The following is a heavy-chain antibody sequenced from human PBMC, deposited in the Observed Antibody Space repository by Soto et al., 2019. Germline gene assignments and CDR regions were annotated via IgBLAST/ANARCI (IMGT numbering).Heavy chain of an antibody. CDR1: GGSITRRSSY. V-gene: IGHV4-39*01. D-gene: IGHD3-10*01. J-gene: IGHJ4*02. Sequence: PSEPLSLTCIIPGGSITRRSSYWAWLRQPPGKGLEWVGTFYDGNTYHNPSLRSRITIAVDTSKNQFSLKLNSVAAADTAFYYCATTRGLAVGGSFDYWGQGMLVTVSS. CDR3: ATTRGLAVGGSFDY. CDR2: FYDGNT.